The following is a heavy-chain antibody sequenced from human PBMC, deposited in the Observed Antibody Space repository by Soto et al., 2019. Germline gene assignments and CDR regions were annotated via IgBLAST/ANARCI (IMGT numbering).Heavy chain of an antibody. J-gene: IGHJ4*02. V-gene: IGHV3-23*01. D-gene: IGHD3-10*01. Sequence: GSLRLSCAASGFTFSSYAMSWVRQAPGMGLEWVSAISGSGGSTYYADSVKGRFTISRDNSKNTLYLQMNSLRAEDTAVYYCAKAGSLDAMVRGVRFAYFDYWGQGTLVTVSS. CDR3: AKAGSLDAMVRGVRFAYFDY. CDR1: GFTFSSYA. CDR2: ISGSGGST.